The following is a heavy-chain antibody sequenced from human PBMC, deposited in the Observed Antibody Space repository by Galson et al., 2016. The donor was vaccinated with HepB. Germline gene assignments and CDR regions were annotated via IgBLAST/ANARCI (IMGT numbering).Heavy chain of an antibody. V-gene: IGHV3-74*01. CDR2: IKTDG. CDR3: ARDGLGAFDL. Sequence: SLRLSCAASGFTFSSYWMHWLRQAPGKGLVWVARIKTDGTYADSLEGRFITTRDNAKNTLYLEMNSVRAEDTAVNFCARDGLGAFDLWGQGTMVTVSS. CDR1: GFTFSSYW. J-gene: IGHJ3*01. D-gene: IGHD3-16*01.